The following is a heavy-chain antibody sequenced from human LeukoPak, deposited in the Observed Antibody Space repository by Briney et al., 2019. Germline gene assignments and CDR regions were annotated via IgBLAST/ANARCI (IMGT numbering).Heavy chain of an antibody. V-gene: IGHV1-2*02. Sequence: ASVKVSCKASGYTFTGYYMHWVRQAPGQGLEWMGWINPNSGGTNYAQKFQGRVTMTRDTSISTAYMELSRLRSDDTAVYYCARVVLRYFDWPYKGRIFWFDPWGQGTLVTVSS. CDR1: GYTFTGYY. CDR3: ARVVLRYFDWPYKGRIFWFDP. J-gene: IGHJ5*02. D-gene: IGHD3-9*01. CDR2: INPNSGGT.